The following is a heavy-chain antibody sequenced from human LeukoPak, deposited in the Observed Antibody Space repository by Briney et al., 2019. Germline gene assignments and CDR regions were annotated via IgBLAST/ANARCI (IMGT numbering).Heavy chain of an antibody. CDR2: IYYSGHT. J-gene: IGHJ4*02. V-gene: IGHV4-59*08. D-gene: IGHD2-15*01. CDR1: GDSLNTYY. Sequence: SETLSLTCAVSGDSLNTYYWNWIRQTPGKGLEWIGYIYYSGHTDYSPSLKSRVTISVDTSKNLFSLSLRSVAAADTAVYFCATYKENKVPTRGFDYWGQGTLVTVSS. CDR3: ATYKENKVPTRGFDY.